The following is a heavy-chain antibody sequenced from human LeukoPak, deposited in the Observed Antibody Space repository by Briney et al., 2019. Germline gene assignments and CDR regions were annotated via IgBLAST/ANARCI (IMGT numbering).Heavy chain of an antibody. J-gene: IGHJ3*02. CDR1: GGTFSSYA. Sequence: SVTLSCKASGGTFSSYAIGWVRQAPGQGLEWMGGIIPIFGTANYAQKFQGRVTITADESTSTAYMELSSLRSEDTAVYYCARPSGSYNIAFDIWGQGTMVTVSS. CDR3: ARPSGSYNIAFDI. V-gene: IGHV1-69*13. CDR2: IIPIFGTA. D-gene: IGHD1-26*01.